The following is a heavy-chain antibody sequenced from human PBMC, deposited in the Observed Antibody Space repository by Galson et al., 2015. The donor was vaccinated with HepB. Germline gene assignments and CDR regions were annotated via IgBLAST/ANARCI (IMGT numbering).Heavy chain of an antibody. CDR1: DSTFSSYT. Sequence: SLRLSCEASDSTFSSYTMNWVRQTPGKGLQWVSYISTNGATTHYADSVKGRFTIARDNAKNTMWLQMNSLRAEDTAVYYCATTKFGSGAYWTFDIWGRGTLVTVSS. CDR3: ATTKFGSGAYWTFDI. D-gene: IGHD4/OR15-4a*01. J-gene: IGHJ3*02. CDR2: ISTNGATT. V-gene: IGHV3-48*04.